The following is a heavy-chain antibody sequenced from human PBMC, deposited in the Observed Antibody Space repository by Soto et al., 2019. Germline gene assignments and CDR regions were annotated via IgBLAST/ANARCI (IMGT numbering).Heavy chain of an antibody. J-gene: IGHJ4*02. CDR2: IVVGSGNT. CDR3: AAGTSSGSYSYYFDY. Sequence: QMQLVQSGPEVKKPGTSVKVSCKASGFTFTSSAVQWVRQARGQRLEWIGWIVVGSGNTNYAQKFQERVTITRDMSRXTAYRELSSLRSEDTAVYYCAAGTSSGSYSYYFDYWGQGTLVTVSS. D-gene: IGHD1-26*01. CDR1: GFTFTSSA. V-gene: IGHV1-58*01.